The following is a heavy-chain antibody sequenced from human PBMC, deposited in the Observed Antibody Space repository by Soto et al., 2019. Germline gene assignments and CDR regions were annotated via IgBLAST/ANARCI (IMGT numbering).Heavy chain of an antibody. CDR2: IWYDGSNK. CDR3: AKSAVAGLRVLYYFDY. V-gene: IGHV3-33*06. CDR1: GFTFSSYG. J-gene: IGHJ4*02. Sequence: AGGSLRLSCAASGFTFSSYGMHWVRQAPGKGLEWVAVIWYDGSNKYYADSVKGRFTISRDNSKNTLYLQMNSLRAEDTAVYYCAKSAVAGLRVLYYFDYWGQGTLVTVSS. D-gene: IGHD6-19*01.